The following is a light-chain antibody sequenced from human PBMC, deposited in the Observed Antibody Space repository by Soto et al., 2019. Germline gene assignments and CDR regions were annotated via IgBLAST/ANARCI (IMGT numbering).Light chain of an antibody. J-gene: IGLJ2*01. Sequence: QSVLTQPPSVSGAPGQRVTMSCTGSGSNIGAGYDVHWYQQLPGTAPKLLIYGNSNRPSGVPDRFSGSKSGTSASLAITGLQAEDEADSYCQSYDSSLSGWVFGGGTKLTVL. CDR1: GSNIGAGYD. V-gene: IGLV1-40*01. CDR3: QSYDSSLSGWV. CDR2: GNS.